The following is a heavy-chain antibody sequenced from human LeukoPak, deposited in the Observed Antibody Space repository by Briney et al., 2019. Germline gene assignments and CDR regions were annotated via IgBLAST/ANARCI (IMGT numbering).Heavy chain of an antibody. Sequence: GGSLRLSCAASEFIFSTYAMSWVRQAPGKGLEWVSAISRGGGSTYYADSVKGRFTISRDNSKNTLYLQMNSLRAEDTALYYCARTKGYSGYLNNWFDPRGQGTLVTVSS. J-gene: IGHJ5*02. CDR1: EFIFSTYA. D-gene: IGHD5-12*01. V-gene: IGHV3-23*01. CDR3: ARTKGYSGYLNNWFDP. CDR2: ISRGGGST.